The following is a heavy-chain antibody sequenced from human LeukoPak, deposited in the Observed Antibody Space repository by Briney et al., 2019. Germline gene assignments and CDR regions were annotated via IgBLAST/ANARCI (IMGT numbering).Heavy chain of an antibody. CDR1: GCTVSSNY. J-gene: IGHJ3*02. CDR2: IYSGGST. D-gene: IGHD2-15*01. V-gene: IGHV3-66*01. CDR3: AREYCSGGSCPRSDAFDI. Sequence: GGYLRLSCAAPGCTVSSNYMSWVRQAPGKGLEWVSVIYSGGSTYYADSVKGRFTISRDDSKNTLYLQMNSLRAEDTAVYYCAREYCSGGSCPRSDAFDIWGQGTMVTVSS.